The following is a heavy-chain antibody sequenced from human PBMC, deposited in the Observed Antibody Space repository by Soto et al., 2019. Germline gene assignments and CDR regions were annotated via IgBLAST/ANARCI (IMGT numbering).Heavy chain of an antibody. CDR2: IYYSGST. Sequence: SETLSLTCTVSGGSISSGGYYWSWIRQHPGKGLEWIGYIYYSGSTYYNPSLKSRVTISVDTSKNQFSLKLSSVTAADTAVYYCARDYDLWSGRIRYGMDVWGQGTTVTVSS. J-gene: IGHJ6*02. V-gene: IGHV4-31*03. CDR1: GGSISSGGYY. CDR3: ARDYDLWSGRIRYGMDV. D-gene: IGHD3-3*01.